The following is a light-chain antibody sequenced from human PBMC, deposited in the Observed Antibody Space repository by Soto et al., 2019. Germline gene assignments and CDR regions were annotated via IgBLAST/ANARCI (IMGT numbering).Light chain of an antibody. CDR2: DVN. Sequence: ALTQPASVSGSPGQSITISCTGTSSDVGGYDYVSWYQQLPGKAPKLLIYDVNNRPSGVSHRFSGSKSGNTASLTISGLQAEDEADYYCSSYTGSSTFVFGTGTKLTVL. V-gene: IGLV2-14*01. J-gene: IGLJ1*01. CDR1: SSDVGGYDY. CDR3: SSYTGSSTFV.